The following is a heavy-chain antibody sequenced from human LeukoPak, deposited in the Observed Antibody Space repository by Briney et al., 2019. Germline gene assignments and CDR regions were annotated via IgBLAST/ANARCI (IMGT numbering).Heavy chain of an antibody. D-gene: IGHD6-6*01. V-gene: IGHV3-11*01. J-gene: IGHJ1*01. CDR2: ISSSGSTI. CDR1: GFTFSNYW. Sequence: PGGSLRLSCAASGFTFSNYWMHWVRQAPGKGLEWVSYISSSGSTIYYADSVKGRFTISRDNAKNSLHLQMNSLRAEDTAVYYCARGSIAAPEYFQHWGQGTLVTVSS. CDR3: ARGSIAAPEYFQH.